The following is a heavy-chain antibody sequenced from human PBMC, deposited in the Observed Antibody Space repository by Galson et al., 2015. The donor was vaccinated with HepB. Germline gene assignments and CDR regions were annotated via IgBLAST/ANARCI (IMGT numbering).Heavy chain of an antibody. Sequence: SLRLSCAASGFTFSSYAMHWVRQAPGKGLEWVAVISYDGSNKYYADSVKGRFTISRDNSKNTLYLQMNSLRAEDTAVYYCARVGFSRRYFDWLLPFDYWGQGTLVTVSS. V-gene: IGHV3-30-3*01. D-gene: IGHD3-9*01. J-gene: IGHJ4*02. CDR2: ISYDGSNK. CDR3: ARVGFSRRYFDWLLPFDY. CDR1: GFTFSSYA.